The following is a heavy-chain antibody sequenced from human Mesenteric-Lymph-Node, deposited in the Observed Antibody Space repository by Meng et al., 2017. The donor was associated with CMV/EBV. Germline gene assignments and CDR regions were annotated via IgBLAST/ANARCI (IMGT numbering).Heavy chain of an antibody. J-gene: IGHJ4*02. V-gene: IGHV1-18*01. Sequence: ASVKVSCKASGYSFSTYGISWVRQAPGQGLEWMGWISAYNGNTNHAQKFQGRVTMTRDTSTSTVYMELSSLRSEDTAVYYCARALIVVPRGIDYWGQGTLVTVSS. CDR3: ARALIVVPRGIDY. D-gene: IGHD3-22*01. CDR1: GYSFSTYG. CDR2: ISAYNGNT.